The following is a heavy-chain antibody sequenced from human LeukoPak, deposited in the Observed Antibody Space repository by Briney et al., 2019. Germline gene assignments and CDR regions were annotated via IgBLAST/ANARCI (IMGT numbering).Heavy chain of an antibody. V-gene: IGHV3-23*01. CDR3: AKPLRDGIVVVTIFDY. J-gene: IGHJ4*02. Sequence: GGSLRLSCAASGFTFSSYAMSWVRQAPGKGLEWVSAISGSGGSTYYADSVKGRFTISRDNSKDTLYLQMNSLRAEDTAVYYCAKPLRDGIVVVTIFDYWGQGTLVTVSS. CDR2: ISGSGGST. CDR1: GFTFSSYA. D-gene: IGHD3-22*01.